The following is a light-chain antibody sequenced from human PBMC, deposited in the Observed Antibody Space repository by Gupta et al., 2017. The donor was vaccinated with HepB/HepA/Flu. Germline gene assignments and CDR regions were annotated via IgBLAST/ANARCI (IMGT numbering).Light chain of an antibody. CDR2: QVS. Sequence: QSALTQPPSASGSPGQSITISCTGSDSDVGGYDYVSWYQQHPGNAPKLIMFQVSKRPAGVPDRFSASKSGTNASLNVSGVQAEDEADYYCTADGSNSDVVFGGGTKLTVL. CDR1: DSDVGGYDY. CDR3: TADGSNSDVV. J-gene: IGLJ2*01. V-gene: IGLV2-8*01.